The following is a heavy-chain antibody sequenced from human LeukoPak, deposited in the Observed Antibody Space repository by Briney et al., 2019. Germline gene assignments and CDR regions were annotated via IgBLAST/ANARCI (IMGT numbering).Heavy chain of an antibody. CDR1: GGSISSYY. D-gene: IGHD3-10*01. CDR3: ARHKGGSGSYREVPFGFDP. J-gene: IGHJ5*02. V-gene: IGHV4-59*08. CDR2: IYYSGST. Sequence: PSETLSLTCTVSGGSISSYYWSWIRQPPGKGLEWIGYIYYSGSTNYNPSLKSRVTISVDTSKNQFSLKLSSVTAADTAVYYCARHKGGSGSYREVPFGFDPWGQGTLVTVSS.